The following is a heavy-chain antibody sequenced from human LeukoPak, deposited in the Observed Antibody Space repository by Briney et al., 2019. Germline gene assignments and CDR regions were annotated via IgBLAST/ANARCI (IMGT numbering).Heavy chain of an antibody. CDR1: GGSISSSSYY. V-gene: IGHV4-39*01. Sequence: SETLSLTCAVSGGSISSSSYYWVWIRQPPGKGLEWIGSIYYSGSTYYNPSLKSRVTISVDTSKNQFSLKLSSVTAADTAVYYCARHIGGSSNFDYWGQGTLVTVSS. J-gene: IGHJ4*02. D-gene: IGHD1-26*01. CDR2: IYYSGST. CDR3: ARHIGGSSNFDY.